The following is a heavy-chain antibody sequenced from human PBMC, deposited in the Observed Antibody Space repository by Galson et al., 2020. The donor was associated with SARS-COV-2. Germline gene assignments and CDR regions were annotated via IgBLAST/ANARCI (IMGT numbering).Heavy chain of an antibody. CDR3: ARLRGLVVPAALDF. J-gene: IGHJ4*02. Sequence: HGESLKISCKGSGYSFTNYWITWVRQVPGRGLEWLGRIDTSDSYSNYNPSFQGHVSISADKSITTTYRHWRSLTASDTGIYYCARLRGLVVPAALDFWGQGTRVTVSS. CDR1: GYSFTNYW. D-gene: IGHD2-2*01. CDR2: IDTSDSYS. V-gene: IGHV5-10-1*01.